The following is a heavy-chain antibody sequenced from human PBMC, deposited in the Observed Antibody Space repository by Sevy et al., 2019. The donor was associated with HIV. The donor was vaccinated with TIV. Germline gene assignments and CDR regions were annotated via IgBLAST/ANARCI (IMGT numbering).Heavy chain of an antibody. D-gene: IGHD6-13*01. Sequence: GGSLRLSCTASGFTFSNFGMHWVRQVPGKGLEWVTFIRYDGSDKHYAASVKGRFTISRDDSKNTLYLQMDSLRAEDTAIYYCAKDLAGPGRRYFDYWGQGTLVTVSS. CDR1: GFTFSNFG. CDR2: IRYDGSDK. CDR3: AKDLAGPGRRYFDY. V-gene: IGHV3-30*02. J-gene: IGHJ4*02.